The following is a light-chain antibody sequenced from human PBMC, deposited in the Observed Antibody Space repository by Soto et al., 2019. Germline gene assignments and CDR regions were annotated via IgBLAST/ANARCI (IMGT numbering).Light chain of an antibody. Sequence: EVVLTQSPATLSLSPGERATLSCRASQSVSTYLAWYQQKPGQPPRLLIYGASNRATGTPARFSGSGSGTDFTLTISSLEPADFAVYYCQQRSNWPPFTFGPGTKGEIK. V-gene: IGKV3-11*01. CDR1: QSVSTY. CDR2: GAS. CDR3: QQRSNWPPFT. J-gene: IGKJ3*01.